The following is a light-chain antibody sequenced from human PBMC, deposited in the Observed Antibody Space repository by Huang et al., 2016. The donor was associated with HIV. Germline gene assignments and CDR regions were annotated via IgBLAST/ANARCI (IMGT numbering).Light chain of an antibody. Sequence: EIVMTQSPGTLSVAPGERATLSCRASQNINTNLAWFQQKPGPAPRLLIYAASTRTAEFPARFGGSGSSTGGTLTISSLQSEEIAVYYCQQYNDWRRSFGQGTKVEIK. J-gene: IGKJ1*01. CDR2: AAS. V-gene: IGKV3-15*01. CDR1: QNINTN. CDR3: QQYNDWRRS.